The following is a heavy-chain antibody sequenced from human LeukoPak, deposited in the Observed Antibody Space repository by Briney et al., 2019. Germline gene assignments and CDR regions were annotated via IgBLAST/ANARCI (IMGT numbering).Heavy chain of an antibody. CDR1: GASISSSNYY. CDR3: ARGQLALYYYNGMDV. V-gene: IGHV4-39*01. CDR2: IYYGGST. D-gene: IGHD1-1*01. Sequence: SETLSLTCTVSGASISSSNYYWGWIRQPPGKGLEWIGSIYYGGSTYYKSSLRSRVTISVDTSKNQFSLKVSSVTAADRAAYYCARGQLALYYYNGMDVWGQGTTVTVSS. J-gene: IGHJ6*02.